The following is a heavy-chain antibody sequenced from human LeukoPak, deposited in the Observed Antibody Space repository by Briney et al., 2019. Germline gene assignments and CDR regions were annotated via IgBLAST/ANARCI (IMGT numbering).Heavy chain of an antibody. CDR2: IYDSGST. Sequence: PGGSLRLSCAASGFTVSSNYMNWVRQPPGKGLEWIGSIYDSGSTYYNPSLKSRVTISVDTSKNQFSLKLNSVTAADTAVYYCARHYEPWGQGTLVTVSS. CDR1: GFTVSSNY. V-gene: IGHV4-39*01. J-gene: IGHJ5*02. CDR3: ARHYEP. D-gene: IGHD3-16*01.